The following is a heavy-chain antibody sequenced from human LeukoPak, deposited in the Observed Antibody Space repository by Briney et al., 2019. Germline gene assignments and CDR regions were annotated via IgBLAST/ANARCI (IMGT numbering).Heavy chain of an antibody. CDR1: GFTFSNYW. CDR3: ARDEGLRYFDWLPLDY. Sequence: GGSLRLSCAASGFTFSNYWMHWVRQAPGKGLVWFSRINTDGSSTSYADSVKGRFTISRDNAKNTLYLQMNSLRAEDTAVYYCARDEGLRYFDWLPLDYWGQGILVTVSS. V-gene: IGHV3-74*01. J-gene: IGHJ4*02. D-gene: IGHD3-9*01. CDR2: INTDGSST.